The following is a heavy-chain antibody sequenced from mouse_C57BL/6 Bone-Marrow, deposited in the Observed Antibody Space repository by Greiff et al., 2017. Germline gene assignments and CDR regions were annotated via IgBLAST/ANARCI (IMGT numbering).Heavy chain of an antibody. CDR2: IYPGSGST. V-gene: IGHV1-55*01. Sequence: QVQLQQPGAGLVKPGASVKMSSKASASPFPASWLTWVKQGPGQGLGWIGDIYPGSGSTNYNENVKGKATLTVDTASSTAYMQLSSLPSEDSAVYYCARWDGYYYWGQGTTLTVSS. CDR3: ARWDGYYY. J-gene: IGHJ2*01. D-gene: IGHD2-3*01. CDR1: ASPFPASW.